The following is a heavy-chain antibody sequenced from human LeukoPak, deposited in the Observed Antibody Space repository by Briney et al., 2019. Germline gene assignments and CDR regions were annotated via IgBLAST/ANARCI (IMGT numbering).Heavy chain of an antibody. CDR1: GFTFSNYW. CDR2: INQDGSEE. V-gene: IGHV3-7*01. D-gene: IGHD3-10*01. CDR3: ARDLVYGSGSCGH. Sequence: GGSLRLSCAASGFTFSNYWMTWVRQAPGKGLEWVAHINQDGSEEHYMDSAKARFTISRDNAKNSLSLQMNSLRAEDTAVYYCARDLVYGSGSCGHWGQGTLVTVSS. J-gene: IGHJ4*02.